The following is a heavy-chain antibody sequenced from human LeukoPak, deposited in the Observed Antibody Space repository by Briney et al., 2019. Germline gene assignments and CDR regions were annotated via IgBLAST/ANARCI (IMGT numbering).Heavy chain of an antibody. CDR2: INAGNGNT. J-gene: IGHJ3*02. V-gene: IGHV1-3*01. CDR1: GYTFTSYA. CDR3: ARGRVWDSKVGDDAFDI. D-gene: IGHD1-26*01. Sequence: ASVKVSCKASGYTFTSYAMHWVRQAPGQRLEWMGWINAGNGNTKYSQKFQGRVTITRDTSASTAYMELSSLRSEDTAVYYCARGRVWDSKVGDDAFDIWGQGTMVTVSS.